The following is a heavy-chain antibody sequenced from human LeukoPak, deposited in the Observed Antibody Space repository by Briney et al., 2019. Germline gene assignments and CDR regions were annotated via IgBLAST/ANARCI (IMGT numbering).Heavy chain of an antibody. CDR1: GGSISSYY. CDR2: IYYNGST. V-gene: IGHV4-59*08. CDR3: ARGGNYGDYDGYFDY. J-gene: IGHJ4*02. Sequence: SETLSLTCTVSGGSISSYYWSWIRQPPGKGLEWIGYIYYNGSTNYSPSLRSRVTISEDTSKNQFSLKLSSVTAADTAVYYCARGGNYGDYDGYFDYWGQGTLVTVSS. D-gene: IGHD4-17*01.